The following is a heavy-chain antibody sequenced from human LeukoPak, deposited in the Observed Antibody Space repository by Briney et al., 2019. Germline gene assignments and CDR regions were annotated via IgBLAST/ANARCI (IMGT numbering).Heavy chain of an antibody. Sequence: GGSLRLSCAASGFSFRSYDMHWVRQATGKGLEWVSGIGTAGDTYYPGSVKGRFTISRENAKNSLYLQMNTLRAGDTAVYYCARATRSWIKTGYYFDDCGQGTLVTVSS. CDR2: IGTAGDT. CDR3: ARATRSWIKTGYYFDD. CDR1: GFSFRSYD. V-gene: IGHV3-13*04. J-gene: IGHJ4*02. D-gene: IGHD5-12*01.